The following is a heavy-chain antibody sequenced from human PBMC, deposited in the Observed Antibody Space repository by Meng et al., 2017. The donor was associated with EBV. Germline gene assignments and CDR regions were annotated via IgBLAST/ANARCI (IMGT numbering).Heavy chain of an antibody. V-gene: IGHV4-39*01. J-gene: IGHJ5*02. Sequence: QLQLRESGPGRVQPSEALSRPSPVCGAYISSFYYWGWIRQPPGRGLEWIGSVHYTGSTYYSPSLKSRVTVSVDTSENQFSLRLTSVTAADTAVYYCARPFPSWQSPRLDPFGAWGQGTMVTVSA. CDR2: VHYTGST. CDR3: ARPFPSWQSPRLDPFGA. D-gene: IGHD6-19*01. CDR1: GAYISSFYY.